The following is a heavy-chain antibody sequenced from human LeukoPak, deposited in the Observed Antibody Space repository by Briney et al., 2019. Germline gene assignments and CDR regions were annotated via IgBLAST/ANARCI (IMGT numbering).Heavy chain of an antibody. V-gene: IGHV1-69*13. J-gene: IGHJ4*02. CDR1: GYTFTSYD. Sequence: GASVKVSCKASGYTFTSYDINWVRQATGQGLEWMGGIIPIFGTANYAQKFQGRVTITADESTSTAYMELSSLRSEDTAVYYCARGIPGAYFDYWGQGTLVTVSS. CDR3: ARGIPGAYFDY. CDR2: IIPIFGTA. D-gene: IGHD2-21*01.